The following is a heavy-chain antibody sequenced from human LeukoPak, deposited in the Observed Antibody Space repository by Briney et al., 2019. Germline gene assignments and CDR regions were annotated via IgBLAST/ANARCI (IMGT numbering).Heavy chain of an antibody. CDR3: TRGPAVASRVLSY. CDR1: GGSFSGYY. J-gene: IGHJ4*02. CDR2: INHSGTT. Sequence: SETLSPTCAVYGGSFSGYYWSWIRQPPGRGLEWIGEINHSGTTNYSPSLKSRVTISEDTSKNQFSLKLSSVTAADTAVYYCTRGPAVASRVLSYWGRGTLVTVSS. D-gene: IGHD6-19*01. V-gene: IGHV4-34*01.